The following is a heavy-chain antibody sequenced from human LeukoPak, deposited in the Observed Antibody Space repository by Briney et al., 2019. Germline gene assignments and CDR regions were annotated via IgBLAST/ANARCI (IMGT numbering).Heavy chain of an antibody. CDR3: ARDQYYDYVYDY. CDR2: ISYDGSNK. J-gene: IGHJ4*02. Sequence: GGSLRLSCAASGFTFSSYAMHWVRQAPGKGLEWVAVISYDGSNKYYADSVKGRFTISRDNSKNTLYLQMNSLRAEDTAVYYCARDQYYDYVYDYWGQGTLVTVSS. D-gene: IGHD3-16*01. V-gene: IGHV3-30-3*01. CDR1: GFTFSSYA.